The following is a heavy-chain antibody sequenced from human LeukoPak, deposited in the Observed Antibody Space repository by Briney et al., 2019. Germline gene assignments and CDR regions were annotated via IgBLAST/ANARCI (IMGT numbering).Heavy chain of an antibody. Sequence: GGSLRLSCAASGFTFSSYAMSWVRQAPGKGLEWVSAISGSGGSTYYADSVKGRFTISRDNSKNTLYLQMNSLRAEDTAVYYCARDTLPIWRQLVRSTTPFVIYYYYGMDVWGQGTTVTVSS. CDR1: GFTFSSYA. CDR3: ARDTLPIWRQLVRSTTPFVIYYYYGMDV. V-gene: IGHV3-23*01. D-gene: IGHD6-13*01. J-gene: IGHJ6*02. CDR2: ISGSGGST.